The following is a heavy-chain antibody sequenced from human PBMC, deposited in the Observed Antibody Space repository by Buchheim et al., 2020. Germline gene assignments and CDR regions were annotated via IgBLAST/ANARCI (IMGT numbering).Heavy chain of an antibody. CDR2: IHQRGNT. J-gene: IGHJ4*02. CDR3: ARGPGARRTLDF. D-gene: IGHD1-14*01. V-gene: IGHV4-34*01. CDR1: GESFSDYY. Sequence: QVQLQQWGAGLLKPSETLSLTCAVYGESFSDYYWYWIRLLPAKGLEWIGEIHQRGNTKYNPSLESRATMSVDASKNQFSLSVTSVTAADTGVYYCARGPGARRTLDFWGQGTL.